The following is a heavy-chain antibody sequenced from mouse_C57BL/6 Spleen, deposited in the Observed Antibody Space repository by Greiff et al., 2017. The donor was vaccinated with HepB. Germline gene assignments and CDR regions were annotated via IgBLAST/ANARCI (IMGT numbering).Heavy chain of an antibody. V-gene: IGHV5-17*01. CDR1: GFTFSDYG. CDR3: ARRVTTYWYFDV. CDR2: ISSGSSTI. D-gene: IGHD2-2*01. J-gene: IGHJ1*03. Sequence: EVQLVESGGGLVKPGGSLKLSCAASGFTFSDYGMHWVRQAPEKGLEWVAYISSGSSTIYYADTVKGRFTISRDNAKNTLFLQMTSLRSEDTAMYYCARRVTTYWYFDVWGTGTTVTVSS.